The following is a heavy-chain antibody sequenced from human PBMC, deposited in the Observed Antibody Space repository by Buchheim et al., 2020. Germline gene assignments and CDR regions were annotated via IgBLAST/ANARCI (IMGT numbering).Heavy chain of an antibody. CDR3: ATYCTGGVCAKDYYYYGMDV. Sequence: QVQLVQSGAEVKKPGSSVKVSCKASGGTFSSYTISWVRQAPGQGLEWMGRIIPILGIANYAQKFQGRVTITADKSTSTAYMELSSLRSEDTAVYYCATYCTGGVCAKDYYYYGMDVWGQGTT. V-gene: IGHV1-69*02. CDR1: GGTFSSYT. CDR2: IIPILGIA. D-gene: IGHD2-8*02. J-gene: IGHJ6*02.